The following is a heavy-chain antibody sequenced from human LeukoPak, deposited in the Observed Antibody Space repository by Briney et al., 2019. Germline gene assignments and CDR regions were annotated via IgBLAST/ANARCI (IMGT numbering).Heavy chain of an antibody. V-gene: IGHV3-48*03. Sequence: WGSLRLSCAASGFTFSSYEMNWVRQAPGKGLEWVSYISSSGSTIYYADSVKGRFTISRDNAKNSLYLQMNSLRAEDTAVYYCARVDFWSSYPYYYYYYSMDVWGQGTTVTVSS. J-gene: IGHJ6*02. CDR2: ISSSGSTI. CDR1: GFTFSSYE. D-gene: IGHD3-3*01. CDR3: ARVDFWSSYPYYYYYYSMDV.